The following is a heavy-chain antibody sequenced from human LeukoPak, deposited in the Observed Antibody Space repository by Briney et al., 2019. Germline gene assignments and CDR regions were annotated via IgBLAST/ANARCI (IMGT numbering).Heavy chain of an antibody. CDR1: GLTFSSHW. J-gene: IGHJ4*02. D-gene: IGHD3-22*01. CDR2: ITNDGSST. Sequence: TGGSLRLSCAASGLTFSSHWMHWVRQAPGKGLVWVSRITNDGSSTTYADSVKGRFTISRDNAKNMLYLQVNSLRAEDTAVYYCARDRLDSSGYPLFDYWGQGTLVTVSS. CDR3: ARDRLDSSGYPLFDY. V-gene: IGHV3-74*01.